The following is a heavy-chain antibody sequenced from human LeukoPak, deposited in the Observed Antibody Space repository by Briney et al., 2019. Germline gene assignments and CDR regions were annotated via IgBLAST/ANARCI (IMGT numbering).Heavy chain of an antibody. CDR3: ERRTTYYDLSGYYYYIDV. CDR2: VYYTGST. V-gene: IGHV4-59*08. D-gene: IGHD3-3*01. CDR1: VGSISSDY. Sequence: SETLSLTCTVSVGSISSDYWNWIRPPPGKGLEWIGNVYYTGSTIYSPSLHSRVTISIDTSKTQLSLRLTSVTAADTAVYYCERRTTYYDLSGYYYYIDVWGKGTTVTVSS. J-gene: IGHJ6*03.